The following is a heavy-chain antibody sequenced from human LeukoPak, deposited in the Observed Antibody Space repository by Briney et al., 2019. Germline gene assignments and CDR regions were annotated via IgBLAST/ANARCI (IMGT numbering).Heavy chain of an antibody. CDR1: GYTFTNYY. Sequence: GASVKVSCKASGYTFTNYYIHWVRQAPGQGLEWMGIFNPSGGITNYAQKFEGRVTMTRDTSTSTVYMELSSLRSEDTAVYYCARDPIGYCNINSCLGFDYWGQGTLVTVSS. CDR2: FNPSGGIT. J-gene: IGHJ4*02. V-gene: IGHV1-46*01. CDR3: ARDPIGYCNINSCLGFDY. D-gene: IGHD2-15*01.